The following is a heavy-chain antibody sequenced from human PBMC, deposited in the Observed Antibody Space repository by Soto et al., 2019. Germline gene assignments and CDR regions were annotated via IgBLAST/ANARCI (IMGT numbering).Heavy chain of an antibody. CDR1: GGSISSYY. CDR3: ARVTYYYGSGSHSFDY. V-gene: IGHV4-59*01. CDR2: IYYSGST. Sequence: SETLSLTCTVSGGSISSYYWSWIRQPPGKGLEWIGYIYYSGSTNYNPSLKSRVTISVDTSKNQFSLKLSSVTAAATAVYYCARVTYYYGSGSHSFDYWGQGTLVTVSS. J-gene: IGHJ4*02. D-gene: IGHD3-10*01.